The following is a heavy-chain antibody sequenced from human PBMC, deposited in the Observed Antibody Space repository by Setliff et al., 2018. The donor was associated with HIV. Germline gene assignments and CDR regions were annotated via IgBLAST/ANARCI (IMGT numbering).Heavy chain of an antibody. CDR1: GGSISGFH. Sequence: PSETLSLTCTVSGGSISGFHWGWIRQPAGKGLEWIGHIYTSGSTNYNPSLKSRVTISVDTSKNQFSLKLSSVTAADTAVYYCARASSRLNCSGGSCYRAPYAFDIWGQGTMVTVSS. J-gene: IGHJ3*02. CDR2: IYTSGST. CDR3: ARASSRLNCSGGSCYRAPYAFDI. V-gene: IGHV4-4*07. D-gene: IGHD2-15*01.